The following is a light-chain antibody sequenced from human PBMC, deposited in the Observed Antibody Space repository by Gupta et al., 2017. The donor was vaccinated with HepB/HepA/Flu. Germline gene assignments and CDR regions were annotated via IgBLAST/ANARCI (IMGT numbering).Light chain of an antibody. CDR2: AAS. CDR1: QSISSY. V-gene: IGKV1-39*01. Sequence: DIQMTQSPSSLSASVGDRVTITCRASQSISSYLNWYQQKPGKAPKLLIYAASSVQSGVPSRFSGSGSGTDFTLTISSRQPEDFATYYCQHRYSTPWTFGQGTKVEIK. J-gene: IGKJ1*01. CDR3: QHRYSTPWT.